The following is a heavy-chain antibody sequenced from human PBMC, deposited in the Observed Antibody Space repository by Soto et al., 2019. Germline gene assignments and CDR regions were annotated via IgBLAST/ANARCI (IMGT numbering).Heavy chain of an antibody. CDR2: IYYRGNT. Sequence: PSETLSLTCTVSGGSISSSSYYWGWIRQPPGNGLEWIGSIYYRGNTYYNPSLKSRVTISVDTSKNQFSLKLSSVTAADTAVYYCAREGGGYCSGGSCQVDYWGQGTLVTVSS. J-gene: IGHJ4*02. CDR1: GGSISSSSYY. CDR3: AREGGGYCSGGSCQVDY. D-gene: IGHD2-15*01. V-gene: IGHV4-39*02.